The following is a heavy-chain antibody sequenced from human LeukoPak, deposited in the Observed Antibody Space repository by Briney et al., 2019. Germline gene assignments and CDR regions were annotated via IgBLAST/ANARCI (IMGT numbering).Heavy chain of an antibody. CDR1: GFTFSSYS. CDR3: ARDEAGYYYDSSGYFY. CDR2: ISSSSSTI. V-gene: IGHV3-48*01. J-gene: IGHJ4*02. Sequence: PGGSLRLSCAASGFTFSSYSMNWVRQAPGKGLEWVSYISSSSSTIYYADSVKGRFTISRDNAKNSLYLQMNSLRAEDTAVYYCARDEAGYYYDSSGYFYWGQGTLVTVSS. D-gene: IGHD3-22*01.